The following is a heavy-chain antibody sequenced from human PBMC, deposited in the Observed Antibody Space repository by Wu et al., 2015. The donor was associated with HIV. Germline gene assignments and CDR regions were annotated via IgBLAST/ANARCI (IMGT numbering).Heavy chain of an antibody. D-gene: IGHD4-17*01. CDR2: IIPIFGTA. Sequence: QVQLVQSGAEVKKPGSSVKVSCKASGGTFSSYAISWVRQAPGQGLEWMGRIIPIFGTANYAQKFQGRVTITADESTSTAYMELSSLRSEDTAVYYCASWGQWGYTVTTGPSGAFDIWGQGDNGHRLF. CDR3: ASWGQWGYTVTTGPSGAFDI. CDR1: GGTFSSYA. V-gene: IGHV1-69*13. J-gene: IGHJ3*02.